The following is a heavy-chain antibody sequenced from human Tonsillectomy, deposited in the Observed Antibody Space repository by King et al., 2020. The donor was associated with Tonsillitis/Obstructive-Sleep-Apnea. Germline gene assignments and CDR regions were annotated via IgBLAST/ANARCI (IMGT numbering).Heavy chain of an antibody. Sequence: VQLQQGGAGLLKPSETLSLTCAVYGGSFTGYYWTWIRQSTRKGLEWIGEINHVGSTNHDPSLTGRVSMSVDTSKNQFSLKLNSVTAADTAVYYCARGTTETAYDIWGQGTMVTVSS. V-gene: IGHV4-34*01. J-gene: IGHJ3*02. CDR3: ARGTTETAYDI. CDR2: INHVGST. D-gene: IGHD4-17*01. CDR1: GGSFTGYY.